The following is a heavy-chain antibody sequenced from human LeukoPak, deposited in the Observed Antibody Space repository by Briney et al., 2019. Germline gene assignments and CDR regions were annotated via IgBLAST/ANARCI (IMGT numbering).Heavy chain of an antibody. J-gene: IGHJ5*02. V-gene: IGHV7-4-1*02. Sequence: GASVKVSCKASGYTFTSYYMHWVRQAPGQRLEWMGWINTNTGNPTYAQGFTGRFVFSLDTSVSTAYLQISSLKAEDTAVYYCARDDIPNDYGGNSDWFDPWGQGTLVTVSS. CDR2: INTNTGNP. CDR3: ARDDIPNDYGGNSDWFDP. CDR1: GYTFTSYY. D-gene: IGHD4-23*01.